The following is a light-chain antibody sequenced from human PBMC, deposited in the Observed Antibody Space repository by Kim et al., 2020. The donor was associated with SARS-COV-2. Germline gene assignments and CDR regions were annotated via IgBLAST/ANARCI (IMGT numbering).Light chain of an antibody. Sequence: DPFFSIACSANSGDVYGVHCCQQHPETAPKPLISGISNRPSGVPGRFSGSKSGTSASLAITGLQGEDEADYYDQSYGNTMSGHWVFGGGTQLTVL. J-gene: IGLJ3*02. V-gene: IGLV1-40*01. CDR1: SANSGDVYG. CDR2: GIS. CDR3: QSYGNTMSGHWV.